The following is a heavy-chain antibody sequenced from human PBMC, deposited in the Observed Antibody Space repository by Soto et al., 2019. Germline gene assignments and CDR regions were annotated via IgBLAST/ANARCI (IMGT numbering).Heavy chain of an antibody. CDR2: SNSDGSGI. D-gene: IGHD6-19*01. Sequence: RRLSCAASGFTFSSYWMHWVRQAPGKGLVWVSRSNSDGSGISYADSVMGGFTISRDNAKNTLYLQMNSLRAEVTAVYYCARGTGTTVAAPKILLDYWGQGTLVTVS. V-gene: IGHV3-74*01. J-gene: IGHJ4*02. CDR3: ARGTGTTVAAPKILLDY. CDR1: GFTFSSYW.